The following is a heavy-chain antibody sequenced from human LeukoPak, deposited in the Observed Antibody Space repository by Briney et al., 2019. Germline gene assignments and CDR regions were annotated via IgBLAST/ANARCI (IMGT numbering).Heavy chain of an antibody. V-gene: IGHV4-34*01. D-gene: IGHD2-2*01. J-gene: IGHJ5*02. Sequence: SETLSLTCAVYGGSFSGYYWSWIRQPPGKGLEWIGEINHSGSTNYNPSLKSRVTISVDTSKIQFSLKLSSVTAADTAVYYCARRDSIAVVPAALNWFDPWGQGTLVTVSS. CDR2: INHSGST. CDR3: ARRDSIAVVPAALNWFDP. CDR1: GGSFSGYY.